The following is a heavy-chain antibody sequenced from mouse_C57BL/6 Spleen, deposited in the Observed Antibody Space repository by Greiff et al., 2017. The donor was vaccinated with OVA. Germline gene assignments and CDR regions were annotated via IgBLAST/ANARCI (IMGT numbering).Heavy chain of an antibody. D-gene: IGHD3-2*02. V-gene: IGHV1-81*01. CDR1: GYTFTSYG. Sequence: VQLVESGAELARPGASVKLSCKASGYTFTSYGISWVKQRTGQGLEWIGEIYPRSGNTYYNEKFKGKATLTADKSSSTAYMELRSLTSEDSAVYFCARKAQDYFDYWGQGTTLTVSS. CDR2: IYPRSGNT. J-gene: IGHJ2*01. CDR3: ARKAQDYFDY.